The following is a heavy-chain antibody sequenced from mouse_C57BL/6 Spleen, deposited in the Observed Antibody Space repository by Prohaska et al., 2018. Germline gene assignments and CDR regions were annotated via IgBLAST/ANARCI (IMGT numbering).Heavy chain of an antibody. Sequence: GYTFTSYWMHWVKQRPGQGLEWIGNINPSNGGTNYNEKFKSKATLTVDKSSSTAYMQLSSLTSEDSAVYYCARTPTTALDYWGQGTTLTVSS. V-gene: IGHV1-53*01. CDR2: INPSNGGT. J-gene: IGHJ2*01. CDR1: GYTFTSYW. D-gene: IGHD1-2*01. CDR3: ARTPTTALDY.